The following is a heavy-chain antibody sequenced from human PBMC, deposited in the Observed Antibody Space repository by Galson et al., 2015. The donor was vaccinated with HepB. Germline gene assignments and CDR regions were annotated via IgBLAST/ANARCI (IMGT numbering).Heavy chain of an antibody. J-gene: IGHJ2*01. CDR2: ISYDGSNK. V-gene: IGHV3-30*18. Sequence: SLRLSCAASGFTFSSYGMHWVRQAPGKGLEWVAVISYDGSNKYYADSVKGRFTISRDNSKNTLYLQMNSLRAEDTAVYYCAKGYYGDWLWYFDLWGRGTLVTVSS. CDR3: AKGYYGDWLWYFDL. D-gene: IGHD4-17*01. CDR1: GFTFSSYG.